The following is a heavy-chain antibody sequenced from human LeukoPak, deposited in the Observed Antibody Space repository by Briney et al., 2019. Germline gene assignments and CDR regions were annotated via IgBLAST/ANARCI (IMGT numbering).Heavy chain of an antibody. CDR1: GFTFSTHW. V-gene: IGHV3-30-3*01. CDR3: ARDQVAGTDY. CDR2: ISYDGSNK. Sequence: GGSLRLSCAASGFTFSTHWMSWVRQAPGKGLEWVAVISYDGSNKYYADSVKGRFTISRDNSKNTLYLQMNSLRAEDTAVYYCARDQVAGTDYWGQGTLVTVSS. D-gene: IGHD6-19*01. J-gene: IGHJ4*02.